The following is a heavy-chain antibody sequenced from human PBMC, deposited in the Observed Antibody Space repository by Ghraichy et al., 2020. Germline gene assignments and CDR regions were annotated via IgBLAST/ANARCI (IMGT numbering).Heavy chain of an antibody. CDR1: GGTFSSYA. CDR2: IIPIFGTA. V-gene: IGHV1-69*06. D-gene: IGHD3-10*01. J-gene: IGHJ6*02. Sequence: SVKVSCKASGGTFSSYAISWVRQAPGQGLEWMGGIIPIFGTANYAQKFQGRVTITADKSTSTAYMELSSLRSEDTAVYYCARSVRGGRYYGMDVWGQGTTVTVSS. CDR3: ARSVRGGRYYGMDV.